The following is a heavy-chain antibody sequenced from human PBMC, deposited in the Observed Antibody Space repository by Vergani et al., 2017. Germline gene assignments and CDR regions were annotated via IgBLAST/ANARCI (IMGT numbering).Heavy chain of an antibody. J-gene: IGHJ6*02. CDR2: ISSSGDST. CDR3: GRPRMVRGVIRDGMDV. V-gene: IGHV3-23*01. D-gene: IGHD3-10*01. CDR1: GFTFSNYA. Sequence: EVQLLESGGGLVQPGGSLRLSCAASGFTFSNYAMSWVRQAPGKGLEWVSAISSSGDSTYYADSVKGRFTISRDNSKNTLYLQMNSLRAEDTAVYYCGRPRMVRGVIRDGMDVWGQGTTVTVSS.